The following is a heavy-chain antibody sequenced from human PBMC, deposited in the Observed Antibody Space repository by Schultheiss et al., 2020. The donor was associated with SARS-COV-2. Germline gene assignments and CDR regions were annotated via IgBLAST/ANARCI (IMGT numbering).Heavy chain of an antibody. CDR3: ARGGYSSSSGRPTYYYYYYGMDV. J-gene: IGHJ6*02. CDR2: IYPGDSDT. D-gene: IGHD6-6*01. Sequence: GESLKISCKGSGYSFTSYWIGWVRQMPGKGLEWMGIIYPGDSDTRYSPSFQGQVTISADKSISTAYLQWSSLKASDTAMYYCARGGYSSSSGRPTYYYYYYGMDVWGQGTTVTVSS. CDR1: GYSFTSYW. V-gene: IGHV5-51*01.